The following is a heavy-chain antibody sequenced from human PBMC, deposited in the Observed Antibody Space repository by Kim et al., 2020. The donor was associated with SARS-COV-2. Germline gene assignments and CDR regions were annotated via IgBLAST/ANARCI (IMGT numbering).Heavy chain of an antibody. Sequence: ASVKVSCKASGYTFTNYYIHWVRQAPGQGLEWMGMINPSGGSTTYAQKFQGRVTLTRDTSTSTVYMDLSGLRSEDTAMYYCGTSSAAVRSCSGGSCYSLDYWGQGTLVIVSS. CDR2: INPSGGST. D-gene: IGHD2-15*01. CDR3: GTSSAAVRSCSGGSCYSLDY. CDR1: GYTFTNYY. V-gene: IGHV1-46*01. J-gene: IGHJ4*02.